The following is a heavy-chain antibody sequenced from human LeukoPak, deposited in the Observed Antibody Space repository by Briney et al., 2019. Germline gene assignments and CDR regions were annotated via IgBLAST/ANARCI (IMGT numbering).Heavy chain of an antibody. CDR3: AKEVATIIDY. D-gene: IGHD5-24*01. Sequence: GGSLRLSCAASGFTFDDYTMHWVRQAPGKGLEWVSLISWDGGSTYYADSVKGRFTISRDNSKNSLYLQMNSLRTEDTALYYCAKEVATIIDYWGQGTLVTVSS. CDR2: ISWDGGST. CDR1: GFTFDDYT. V-gene: IGHV3-43*01. J-gene: IGHJ4*02.